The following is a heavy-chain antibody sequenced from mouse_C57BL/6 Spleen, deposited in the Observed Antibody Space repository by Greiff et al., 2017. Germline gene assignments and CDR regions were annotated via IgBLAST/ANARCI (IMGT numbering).Heavy chain of an antibody. D-gene: IGHD1-1*01. CDR2: INPSTGGT. Sequence: EVQLQQSGPELVKPGASVKISCKASGYSFTGYYMNWVKQSPEKSLEWIGEINPSTGGTTYNQKFKAKATLTVDKSSSTAYMQLKSLTSEDSAVYYCALITTVSEGYFDVWGTGTTVTVSS. CDR3: ALITTVSEGYFDV. CDR1: GYSFTGYY. J-gene: IGHJ1*03. V-gene: IGHV1-42*01.